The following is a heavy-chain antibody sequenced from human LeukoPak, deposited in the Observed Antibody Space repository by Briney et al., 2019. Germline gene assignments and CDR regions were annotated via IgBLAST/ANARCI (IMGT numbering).Heavy chain of an antibody. CDR2: INQDGTEK. J-gene: IGHJ4*02. V-gene: IGHV3-7*01. Sequence: GGSLRLSCAASGFTFRMYWMSWVRQAPGKGLEWVASINQDGTEKQYVDSRAGRFNIPRDNAKSSLCLQLNSLRAEDTAVYYCTKGRSNHYWGQGTLVTVST. CDR1: GFTFRMYW. D-gene: IGHD4-11*01. CDR3: TKGRSNHY.